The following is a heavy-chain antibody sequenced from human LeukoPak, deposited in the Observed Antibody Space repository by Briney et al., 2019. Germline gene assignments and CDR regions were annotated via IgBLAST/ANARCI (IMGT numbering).Heavy chain of an antibody. CDR3: FAAPGGTTTHHDY. Sequence: GGSLRLSCAASGFTFSSYEMNWVRQAPGKGLEWVSYISSSGSTIYYADSVKGRFTISRDNAKNTLYLQMNSLRAEDTAVYYCFAAPGGTTTHHDYWGQGTLVTVSS. V-gene: IGHV3-48*03. CDR1: GFTFSSYE. J-gene: IGHJ4*02. CDR2: ISSSGSTI. D-gene: IGHD6-13*01.